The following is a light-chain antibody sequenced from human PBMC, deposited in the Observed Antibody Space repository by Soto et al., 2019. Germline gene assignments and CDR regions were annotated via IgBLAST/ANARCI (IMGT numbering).Light chain of an antibody. Sequence: IPMTQSPSSLSASIGDRFTITCQATQDIRKYLNWYQQKPGKAPKLLIYDASSLETGVPSRFSGSGSGTDFTLTISSLQPEDFATYYCQQYDNLPLSFGQGTRLEI. CDR2: DAS. V-gene: IGKV1-33*01. CDR1: QDIRKY. CDR3: QQYDNLPLS. J-gene: IGKJ5*01.